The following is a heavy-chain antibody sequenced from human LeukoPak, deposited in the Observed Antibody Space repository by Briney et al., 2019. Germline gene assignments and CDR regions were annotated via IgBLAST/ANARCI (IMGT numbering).Heavy chain of an antibody. D-gene: IGHD4-17*01. CDR1: GDSISSYY. V-gene: IGHV4-59*01. CDR3: ARAGSTVIHY. J-gene: IGHJ4*02. Sequence: SETLSLTCTVSGDSISSYYWSWIRQPPGKGLEWIGYIYYSGSTYYNASLKSRVTISVDTSKNQFSLKLSSVTAADTAVYYCARAGSTVIHYWGQGTLVTVSS. CDR2: IYYSGST.